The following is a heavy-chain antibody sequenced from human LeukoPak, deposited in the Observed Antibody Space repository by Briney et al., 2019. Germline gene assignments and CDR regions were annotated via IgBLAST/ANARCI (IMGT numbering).Heavy chain of an antibody. CDR2: INHSGST. CDR1: GGSFSGYY. D-gene: IGHD1-26*01. J-gene: IGHJ3*02. CDR3: AISGNYFFRDAFDI. V-gene: IGHV4-34*01. Sequence: SETLSLTCAVYGGSFSGYYWSWIRQPPGKGLEWIGEINHSGSTNYNPSLKSRVTISGDTSKHHFSLELRSVTAADTAVYYCAISGNYFFRDAFDIWGQGTMVTVSS.